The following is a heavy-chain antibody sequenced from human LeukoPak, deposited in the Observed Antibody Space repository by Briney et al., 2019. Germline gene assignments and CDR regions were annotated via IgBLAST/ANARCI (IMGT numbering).Heavy chain of an antibody. CDR1: GFTFDDYA. CDR2: ISWNSGSI. Sequence: PGGSLRLSCAASGFTFDDYAMHWVRQAPGKGLEWVSGISWNSGSIGYADSVKGRFTISRDNAKNSLYLQMNSLRAEDTALYYCAKGSTYYYGSGSNNWFDPWGQGTLVTVSS. D-gene: IGHD3-10*01. CDR3: AKGSTYYYGSGSNNWFDP. J-gene: IGHJ5*02. V-gene: IGHV3-9*01.